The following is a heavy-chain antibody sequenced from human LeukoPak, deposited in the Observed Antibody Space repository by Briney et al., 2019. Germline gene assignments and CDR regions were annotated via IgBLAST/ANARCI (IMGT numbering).Heavy chain of an antibody. V-gene: IGHV4-39*01. CDR3: ATQDIVVVPAAENHDAFDI. Sequence: SEALSLTCTVSGGSISCCSYYWGWIRQPPGKGLEWIGSIYYSGSTYYNPSLKSPVTISVDTSKNQFSLKLSSVTAADTAVYYCATQDIVVVPAAENHDAFDIWGQGTMVTVSS. J-gene: IGHJ3*02. CDR2: IYYSGST. D-gene: IGHD2-2*01. CDR1: GGSISCCSYY.